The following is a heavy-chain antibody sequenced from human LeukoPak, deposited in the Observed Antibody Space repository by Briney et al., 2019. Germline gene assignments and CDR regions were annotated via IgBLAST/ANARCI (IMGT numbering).Heavy chain of an antibody. CDR1: GFTISSYG. Sequence: PGRSLRLSCAASGFTISSYGMHWVRQAPGKGLEWVAVISYDGSNKYYADSVKGRFTISRDNSKNTLYLQMSSLRAEDTAVYYCVVQGWVFRAPTQYYFDYWGQGTLVTVSS. D-gene: IGHD1-1*01. J-gene: IGHJ4*02. CDR2: ISYDGSNK. V-gene: IGHV3-30*03. CDR3: VVQGWVFRAPTQYYFDY.